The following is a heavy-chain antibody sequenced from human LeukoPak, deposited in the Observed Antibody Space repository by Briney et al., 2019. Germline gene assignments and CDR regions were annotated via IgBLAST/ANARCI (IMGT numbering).Heavy chain of an antibody. D-gene: IGHD1-26*01. V-gene: IGHV4-39*01. CDR3: ARSGLVGGPFDY. CDR2: IYYSGST. J-gene: IGHJ4*02. CDR1: GGSVSSSRYY. Sequence: SETLSLTCTASGGSVSSSRYYWGWIRQPPGKELVWIGSIYYSGSTYNNPSLKSRVTISVDTSKNQFSLKLTSVTAAYTAVYFCARSGLVGGPFDYWGQGTLVTVSS.